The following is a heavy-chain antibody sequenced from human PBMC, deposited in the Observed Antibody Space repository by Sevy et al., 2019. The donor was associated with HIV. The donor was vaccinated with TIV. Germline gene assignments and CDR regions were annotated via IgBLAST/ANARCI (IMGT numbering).Heavy chain of an antibody. CDR1: GFTFSHYG. J-gene: IGHJ4*02. CDR3: AKNTAAAGTGGFDY. Sequence: LSLTCGASGFTFSHYGMHWVRQAPGKGLEWVAFVHFDGSNIYYADSMKGRFTISRDNSKNTLYLQMNSLRTEDTAVYYCAKNTAAAGTGGFDYWGQGTLVTVSS. CDR2: VHFDGSNI. V-gene: IGHV3-30*02. D-gene: IGHD6-13*01.